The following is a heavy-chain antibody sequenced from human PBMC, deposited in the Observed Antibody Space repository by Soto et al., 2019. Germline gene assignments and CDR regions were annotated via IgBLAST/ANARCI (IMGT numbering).Heavy chain of an antibody. D-gene: IGHD3-3*01. J-gene: IGHJ6*02. Sequence: EVQLLESGGDLAQPGGSLRLSCAASGFTFNNYAMSWVRQAPGKGLEWVSGITGSGDRTYFADSVKGRFSISRDNSRDTLFLQMDSLRAEDTALYYCATNFGMLTPFQYGMDVWGQGTTVSVSS. CDR2: ITGSGDRT. CDR3: ATNFGMLTPFQYGMDV. CDR1: GFTFNNYA. V-gene: IGHV3-23*01.